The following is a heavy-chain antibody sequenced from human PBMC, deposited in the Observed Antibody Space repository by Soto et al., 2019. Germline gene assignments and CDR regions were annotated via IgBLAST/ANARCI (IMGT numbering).Heavy chain of an antibody. CDR1: GFTFSSYS. V-gene: IGHV3-21*01. D-gene: IGHD3-9*01. CDR3: ARERPGMYDILTGYYPHAFDI. J-gene: IGHJ3*02. Sequence: GGSLRLSCAASGFTFSSYSMNWVRQAPGKGLEWVSSISSSSSYIYYADSVKGRFTISRDNAKNSLYLQMNSLRAEDTAVYYCARERPGMYDILTGYYPHAFDIWGQGTMVTVSS. CDR2: ISSSSSYI.